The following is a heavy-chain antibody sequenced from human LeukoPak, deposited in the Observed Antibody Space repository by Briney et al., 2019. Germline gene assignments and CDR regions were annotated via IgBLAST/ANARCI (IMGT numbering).Heavy chain of an antibody. V-gene: IGHV4-59*01. J-gene: IGHJ6*02. Sequence: GSLRLSCAVSGFTFSKAWMSWVRQAPGKGLEWIGYIYYSGSTNYNPSLKSRVTISVDTSKNQFSLKLSSVTAADTAVYYCARSRGMSSGWYGAYYYGMDVWGQGTTVTVSS. CDR1: GFTFSKAW. D-gene: IGHD6-19*01. CDR3: ARSRGMSSGWYGAYYYGMDV. CDR2: IYYSGST.